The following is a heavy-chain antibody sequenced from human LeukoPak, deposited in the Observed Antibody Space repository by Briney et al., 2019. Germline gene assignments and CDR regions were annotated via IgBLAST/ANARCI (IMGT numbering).Heavy chain of an antibody. Sequence: ASVKVSCKASGYTFTGYYMHWVRQAPGQGLEWMGWINPNSGGTNYAQKFQGRVTMTRDTSISTAYMELSRLRSDDTAVYYCARALYDFWSGYYKDFGHWGQGTLVTVSS. V-gene: IGHV1-2*02. CDR1: GYTFTGYY. J-gene: IGHJ4*02. CDR3: ARALYDFWSGYYKDFGH. CDR2: INPNSGGT. D-gene: IGHD3-3*01.